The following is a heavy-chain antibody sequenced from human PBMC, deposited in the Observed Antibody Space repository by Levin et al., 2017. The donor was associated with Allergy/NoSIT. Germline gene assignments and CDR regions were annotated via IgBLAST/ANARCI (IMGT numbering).Heavy chain of an antibody. Sequence: GGSLRLSCAASGFTFSSYGMHWVRQAPGKGLEWVAVIWYDGSNKYYADSVKGRFTISRDNSKNTLYLQMNSLRAEDTAVYYCARDRMVEWLTSYYYGMDVWGQGTTVTVSS. V-gene: IGHV3-33*01. CDR3: ARDRMVEWLTSYYYGMDV. CDR2: IWYDGSNK. CDR1: GFTFSSYG. D-gene: IGHD3-3*01. J-gene: IGHJ6*02.